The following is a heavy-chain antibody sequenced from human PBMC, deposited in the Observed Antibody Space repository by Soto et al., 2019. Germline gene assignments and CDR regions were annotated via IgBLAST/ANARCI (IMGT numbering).Heavy chain of an antibody. V-gene: IGHV4-34*01. Sequence: QVQLQQWGAGLLKPSETLSLTCAVYGGSFSGYYWSWIRQPPGKGLEWIGEINHSGSTNYNPSLKRRVTISVDTSKNQFSLKLSSVTAADTAVYYCARGGRIAAAGTFDPWGQGTLVTVSS. CDR1: GGSFSGYY. CDR2: INHSGST. D-gene: IGHD6-13*01. J-gene: IGHJ5*02. CDR3: ARGGRIAAAGTFDP.